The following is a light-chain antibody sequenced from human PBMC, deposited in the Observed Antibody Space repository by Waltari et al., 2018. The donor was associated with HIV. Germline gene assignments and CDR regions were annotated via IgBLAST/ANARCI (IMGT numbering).Light chain of an antibody. CDR3: QQCGTSPRT. CDR2: ATS. Sequence: EIVLTQSPGTLSLSPGERATLSCRASQSVSSSYLAWYQQKPGQAPRLLIYATSSRATGIPDRFSGSGSGTDFTLTISRLEPEDFAVYYCQQCGTSPRTFGQGTKVEIK. CDR1: QSVSSSY. J-gene: IGKJ1*01. V-gene: IGKV3-20*01.